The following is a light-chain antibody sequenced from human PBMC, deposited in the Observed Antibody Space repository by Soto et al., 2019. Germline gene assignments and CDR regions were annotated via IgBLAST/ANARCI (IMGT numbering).Light chain of an antibody. CDR1: QTVSSSY. CDR3: QQYGSSPRT. Sequence: PGESATLSCRASQTVSSSYLAWYQQRPGQAPRLLIYGASNRATGIPDRFSGSGSGTDFTLTISRLEPEDFVLYYCQQYGSSPRTFGQGTKVDIK. V-gene: IGKV3-20*01. CDR2: GAS. J-gene: IGKJ1*01.